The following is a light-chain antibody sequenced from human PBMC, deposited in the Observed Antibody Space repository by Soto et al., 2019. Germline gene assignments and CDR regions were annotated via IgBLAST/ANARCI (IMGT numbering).Light chain of an antibody. J-gene: IGLJ1*01. V-gene: IGLV2-11*01. CDR1: SSDVGGYNY. CDR2: DVS. CDR3: CSYAGRYPYV. Sequence: QSVLTQPRSVSGSPGQSVTISCTGTSSDVGGYNYVSWYQQHPGKAPKLMISDVSKRPSGVPDRFSGSKSGTTASLTISGLQAEDEADYYCCSYAGRYPYVFGTGTKLTVL.